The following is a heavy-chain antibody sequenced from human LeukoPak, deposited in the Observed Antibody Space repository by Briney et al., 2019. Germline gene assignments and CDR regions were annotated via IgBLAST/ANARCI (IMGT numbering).Heavy chain of an antibody. D-gene: IGHD5-24*01. Sequence: PGGSLRLSCVASGFPFSSYWMTWVRQAPGNGLEWVANIKQDGSKKSYVDFVKGRFTISRDNAKNSLYLQMNSLRAEDTAIYYCTRVGYIDEGIDYWGQGTLVTVSS. J-gene: IGHJ4*02. CDR2: IKQDGSKK. CDR1: GFPFSSYW. CDR3: TRVGYIDEGIDY. V-gene: IGHV3-7*04.